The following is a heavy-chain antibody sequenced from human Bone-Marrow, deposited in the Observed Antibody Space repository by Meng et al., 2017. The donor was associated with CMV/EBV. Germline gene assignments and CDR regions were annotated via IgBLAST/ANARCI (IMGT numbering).Heavy chain of an antibody. V-gene: IGHV3-23*03. CDR1: GSTFSSYA. CDR2: IYSGGTNT. D-gene: IGHD3-3*01. J-gene: IGHJ3*01. Sequence: GESLKISCAASGSTFSSYAMSWVRQIPGKGLEWISLIYSGGTNTYYADSVKGRFTISRDNSKNTLYLQMNSLRPEDTALYYCAKWGHYDLGAFDLWVQGTMVTVSS. CDR3: AKWGHYDLGAFDL.